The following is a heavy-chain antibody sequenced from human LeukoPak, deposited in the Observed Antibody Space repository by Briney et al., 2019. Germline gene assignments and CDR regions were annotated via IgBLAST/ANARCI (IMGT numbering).Heavy chain of an antibody. V-gene: IGHV4-30-4*01. Sequence: SQTLSLTCTVSGGSISSGDYYWGWIRQPPGKGLEWIGYIYYSGSIYYNPSLKSRVTISVDTSKNQFSLKLSSVTAADTAVYYCARAVVVVAATNWFDPWGQGTLVTVSS. CDR1: GGSISSGDYY. J-gene: IGHJ5*02. D-gene: IGHD2-15*01. CDR2: IYYSGSI. CDR3: ARAVVVVAATNWFDP.